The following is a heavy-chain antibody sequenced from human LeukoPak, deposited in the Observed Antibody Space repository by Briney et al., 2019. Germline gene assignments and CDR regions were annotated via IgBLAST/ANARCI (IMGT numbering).Heavy chain of an antibody. CDR2: IIPIFGTA. J-gene: IGHJ2*01. D-gene: IGHD6-13*01. CDR3: ARDRWVAAAGAITGYFDL. Sequence: GSSVKVSCKASGDTFSSYAISWDRQAPGQGLEWMGGIIPIFGTANYAQKFQGRVTITADESTSTAYMELSSLRSEDTAVYYCARDRWVAAAGAITGYFDLWGRGTLVTVSS. V-gene: IGHV1-69*01. CDR1: GDTFSSYA.